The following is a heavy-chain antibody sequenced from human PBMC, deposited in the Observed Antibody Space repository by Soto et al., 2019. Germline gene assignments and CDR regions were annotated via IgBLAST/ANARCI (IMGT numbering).Heavy chain of an antibody. D-gene: IGHD5-12*01. CDR3: AKGRDSGYDWEGYYFDY. J-gene: IGHJ4*02. CDR1: GFTFSSYA. CDR2: ISGSGGST. Sequence: GGSLRLSCAASGFTFSSYAMSWVRQAPGKGLEWVSAISGSGGSTYYADSVKGRFTISRDNSKNTLYLQMNSLRAEDTAVYYCAKGRDSGYDWEGYYFDYWGQGTLVTVSS. V-gene: IGHV3-23*01.